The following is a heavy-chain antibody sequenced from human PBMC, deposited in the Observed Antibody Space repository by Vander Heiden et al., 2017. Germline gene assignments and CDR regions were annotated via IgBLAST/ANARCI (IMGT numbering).Heavy chain of an antibody. CDR3: TRSGGVVPAAKVDY. Sequence: EVQLVESGGGLVKPGRSLRLPCTASGFSFGDYAMSWFRQAPGKGLEWVGFIRSKAYGGTTEYAASVKGRFTISRDDSKSIAYLQMNSLKTEDTAVYYCTRSGGVVPAAKVDYWGQGTLVTVSS. D-gene: IGHD2-2*01. CDR2: IRSKAYGGTT. V-gene: IGHV3-49*05. CDR1: GFSFGDYA. J-gene: IGHJ4*02.